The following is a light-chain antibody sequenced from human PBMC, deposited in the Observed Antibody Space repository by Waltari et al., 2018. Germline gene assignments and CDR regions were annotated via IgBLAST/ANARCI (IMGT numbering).Light chain of an antibody. CDR3: SSYAGSNIYI. V-gene: IGLV2-8*01. J-gene: IGLJ1*01. Sequence: QAALTQPPSVSGSPGQSVTISCTGTSSDIGGYNYVSWYQRHPGKAPHLLMYEVSKRPSGGSDRVSGSKSDNTASRTISGLQAEEEADYYCSSYAGSNIYIFGVGTRLTVL. CDR2: EVS. CDR1: SSDIGGYNY.